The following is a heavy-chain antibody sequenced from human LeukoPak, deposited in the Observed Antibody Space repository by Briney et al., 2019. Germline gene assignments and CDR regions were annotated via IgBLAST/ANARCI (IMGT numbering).Heavy chain of an antibody. Sequence: ASVKVSCKASGGTFSSYAISWVRQAPGQGLEWMGRIIPIFGTANYAQKLQGRVTITTDESTSTAYMELSSLSSEDTAVYYCARDRTVTTALDYWGQGTLVTVSS. CDR2: IIPIFGTA. J-gene: IGHJ4*02. V-gene: IGHV1-69*05. CDR3: ARDRTVTTALDY. D-gene: IGHD4-17*01. CDR1: GGTFSSYA.